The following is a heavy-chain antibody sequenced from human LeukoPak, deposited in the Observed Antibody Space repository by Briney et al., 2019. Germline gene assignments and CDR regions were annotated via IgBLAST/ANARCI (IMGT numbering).Heavy chain of an antibody. CDR1: GFTFSSYV. V-gene: IGHV3-23*01. CDR3: ARVNGFTEY. D-gene: IGHD2-8*01. CDR2: ISGGGDST. Sequence: PGGSLRLSCAASGFTFSSYVMSWVRQAPGKGLEWVSVISGGGDSTYYADSVRGRFTISRDNSKNTLYLQMNSLRAEDTAVYYCARVNGFTEYWGQGTLVTVSS. J-gene: IGHJ4*02.